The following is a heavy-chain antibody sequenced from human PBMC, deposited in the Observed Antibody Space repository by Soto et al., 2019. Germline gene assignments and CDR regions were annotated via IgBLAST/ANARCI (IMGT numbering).Heavy chain of an antibody. CDR2: ISISSSYI. CDR1: GFTFSSYS. Sequence: GGSLRLSCAASGFTFSSYSMNWVRQAPGKGLEWVSAISISSSYIYYADSVKGRFTISRDKAKNSLYLQMNSLRAEDTAVYYCARDSVKTKVTNRPVYRMDVWGRGTTVTVSS. CDR3: ARDSVKTKVTNRPVYRMDV. D-gene: IGHD4-17*01. V-gene: IGHV3-21*01. J-gene: IGHJ6*02.